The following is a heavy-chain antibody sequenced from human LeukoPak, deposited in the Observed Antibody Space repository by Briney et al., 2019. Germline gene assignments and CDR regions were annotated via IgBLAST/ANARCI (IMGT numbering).Heavy chain of an antibody. J-gene: IGHJ4*02. CDR3: AREPSGYSGYDPRPFDY. CDR1: GYTFTSYY. D-gene: IGHD5-12*01. V-gene: IGHV1-46*01. CDR2: INPSGGST. Sequence: ASVKVSCKASGYTFTSYYMHWVRQAPGQGLEWMGIINPSGGSTSYAQKFQGRVTMTRDTSTSTVYMELSSLRSEDTAVYYCAREPSGYSGYDPRPFDYWGQGTLVTVSS.